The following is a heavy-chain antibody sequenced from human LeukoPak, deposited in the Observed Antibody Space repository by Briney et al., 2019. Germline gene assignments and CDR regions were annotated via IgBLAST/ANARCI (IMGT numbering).Heavy chain of an antibody. J-gene: IGHJ4*02. Sequence: GGSLRLSCAASGFTFSSYAMSWVRQAPGKGLVWVSAISGSGGSTYYADSVKGRFTISRDNSKNTLYLQMNSLRAEDTAVYYCAKRDYDFWSGYYTTLDYWGQGTLVTVSS. D-gene: IGHD3-3*01. V-gene: IGHV3-23*01. CDR1: GFTFSSYA. CDR2: ISGSGGST. CDR3: AKRDYDFWSGYYTTLDY.